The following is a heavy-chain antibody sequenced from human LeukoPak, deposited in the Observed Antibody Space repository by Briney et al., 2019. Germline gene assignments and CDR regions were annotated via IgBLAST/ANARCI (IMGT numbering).Heavy chain of an antibody. CDR1: GYTFTSYG. Sequence: ASVKVSCKASGYTFTSYGISWVRQAPGQGLEWMGWISAYNGNTNYAQKLQGRVTMTTDTSTSTAYMELRSLRSDDTAVYYCARDLIGYCGGDCHPDYWGQGTLVTVSS. V-gene: IGHV1-18*04. CDR2: ISAYNGNT. D-gene: IGHD2-21*02. J-gene: IGHJ4*02. CDR3: ARDLIGYCGGDCHPDY.